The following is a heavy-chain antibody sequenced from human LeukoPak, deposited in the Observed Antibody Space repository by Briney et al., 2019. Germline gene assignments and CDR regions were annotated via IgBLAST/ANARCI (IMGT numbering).Heavy chain of an antibody. CDR1: GFTFSSYW. V-gene: IGHV3-23*01. CDR3: ATGVYCSGGSCYSGVFDFDY. Sequence: PGGSLRLSCAASGFTFSSYWMSWVRQAPGKGLDWVSSVSGSGDSTYYADSVQGRFTISRDNSKNTLYLQMNSLRAEDTAVYYCATGVYCSGGSCYSGVFDFDYWGQGALVTVSS. J-gene: IGHJ4*02. CDR2: VSGSGDST. D-gene: IGHD2-15*01.